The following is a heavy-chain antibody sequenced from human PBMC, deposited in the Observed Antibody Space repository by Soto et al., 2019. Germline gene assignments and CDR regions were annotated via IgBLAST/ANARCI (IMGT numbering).Heavy chain of an antibody. J-gene: IGHJ4*02. CDR1: GGSISAYY. CDR3: ASRDPGTSVDY. Sequence: SETLSLTCTVSGGSISAYYWSWIRQPAGKGLEWIGRIYPSGSTNYNPSLKSRVTISLDKSENQFSLKVTSLTAADTAVYYCASRDPGTSVDYWGQGTLVTVSS. CDR2: IYPSGST. D-gene: IGHD1-7*01. V-gene: IGHV4-4*07.